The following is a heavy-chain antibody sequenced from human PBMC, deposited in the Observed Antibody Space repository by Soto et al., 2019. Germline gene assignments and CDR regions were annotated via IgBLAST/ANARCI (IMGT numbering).Heavy chain of an antibody. Sequence: SETLSLTCTVSGGSISSGGYYWSWIRQHPGKGLEWIGYIYYSGSTYYNPSLKSRVTISVDTSKNQFSLKLSSVTAADTAVYYCARSEKRFHLFDYWGQGTLVTVSS. CDR3: ARSEKRFHLFDY. CDR1: GGSISSGGYY. J-gene: IGHJ4*02. CDR2: IYYSGST. D-gene: IGHD6-25*01. V-gene: IGHV4-31*03.